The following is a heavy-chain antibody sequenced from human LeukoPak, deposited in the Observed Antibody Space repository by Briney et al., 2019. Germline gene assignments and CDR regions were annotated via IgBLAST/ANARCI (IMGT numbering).Heavy chain of an antibody. V-gene: IGHV3-74*01. CDR3: ARDRYYYDSSGYYYC. Sequence: GGSLRLSCAASVFTFSTYGMDWVRQAPGKGLVWVSRINSDGSSTSYADSVKGRFTISRDNAKDTLYLQMNSLRAEDTAVYYCARDRYYYDSSGYYYCWGQGTLVTVSS. CDR1: VFTFSTYG. D-gene: IGHD3-22*01. J-gene: IGHJ4*02. CDR2: INSDGSST.